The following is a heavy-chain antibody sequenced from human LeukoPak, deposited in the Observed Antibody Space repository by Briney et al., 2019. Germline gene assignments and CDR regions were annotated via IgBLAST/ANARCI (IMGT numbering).Heavy chain of an antibody. CDR3: ARGRGWYYYDSSGYPPFDS. CDR1: GGTLTSHA. D-gene: IGHD3-22*01. V-gene: IGHV1-69*13. Sequence: ASGKLSCKASGGTLTSHAIIWVPQAPGQGLEWMGGIIPIFDSSNYAHKFPGRVTITADESTSTAYMGLSSLRSEDTAVYYCARGRGWYYYDSSGYPPFDSWGQGTLVTVSS. CDR2: IIPIFDSS. J-gene: IGHJ4*02.